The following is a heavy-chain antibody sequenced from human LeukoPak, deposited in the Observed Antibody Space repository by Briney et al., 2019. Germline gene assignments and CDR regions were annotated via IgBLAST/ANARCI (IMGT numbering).Heavy chain of an antibody. CDR1: GLTFSSYG. CDR2: IWYDGSNK. Sequence: PGRSLRLSRAASGLTFSSYGMHWVRQAPGKGLEWVAVIWYDGSNKYYADSVKGRFTISRDNSKNTLYLQMNSLRAEDTAVYYCARERYDAFDIWGQGTMVTVSS. J-gene: IGHJ3*02. V-gene: IGHV3-33*01. CDR3: ARERYDAFDI.